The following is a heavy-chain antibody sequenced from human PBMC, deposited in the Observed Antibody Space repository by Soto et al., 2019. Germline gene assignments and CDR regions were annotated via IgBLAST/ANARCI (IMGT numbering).Heavy chain of an antibody. J-gene: IGHJ1*01. CDR2: INPSGGST. D-gene: IGHD2-15*01. CDR3: ARAYCSGGSCYQTEYFQH. V-gene: IGHV1-46*03. Sequence: ASVKVSCKASGYTFTSYYMHWVRQAPGQGLEWMGIINPSGGSTSYAQKFQGRVTMTRDTFTSTVYMELSSLRSEDTAVYYCARAYCSGGSCYQTEYFQHWGQGTLVTVSS. CDR1: GYTFTSYY.